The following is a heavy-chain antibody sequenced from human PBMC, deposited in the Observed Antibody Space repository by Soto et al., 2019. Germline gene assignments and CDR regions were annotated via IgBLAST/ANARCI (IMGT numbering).Heavy chain of an antibody. CDR1: GYTFTNYG. Sequence: QVQLVQSGTEVKKPGASVKVSCKASGYTFTNYGITWVRQAPGQGLEWMGWISTNSGHTDYAQKFRGRVTMATDRSTTAAYMDLRSLKSDDTAVYYCAREEYRQVDHWGQGTLVTVSS. CDR2: ISTNSGHT. D-gene: IGHD3-16*02. V-gene: IGHV1-18*04. J-gene: IGHJ5*02. CDR3: AREEYRQVDH.